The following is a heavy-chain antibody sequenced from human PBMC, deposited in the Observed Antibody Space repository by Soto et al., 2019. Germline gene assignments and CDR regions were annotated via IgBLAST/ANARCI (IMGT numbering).Heavy chain of an antibody. Sequence: EVQLVESGGGLVKPGGSLRLSCAASGFTFNNAWMNWVRQAPGKGLEWVGRIKSKIDGGTTDYAAPVKGRFTISRDDSKNTLYLQMNSLKTEDAAVYYCTTAPKGSGSSIYYYGMDVWGQGTRVTVSS. CDR1: GFTFNNAW. CDR2: IKSKIDGGTT. D-gene: IGHD3-10*01. J-gene: IGHJ6*02. V-gene: IGHV3-15*07. CDR3: TTAPKGSGSSIYYYGMDV.